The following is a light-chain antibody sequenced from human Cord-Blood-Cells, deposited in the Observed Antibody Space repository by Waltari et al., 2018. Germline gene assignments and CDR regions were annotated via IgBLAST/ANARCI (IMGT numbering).Light chain of an antibody. CDR1: QGISSA. Sequence: ALQSNQSSSSPSASGGDIVTITCRASQGISSALAWYQQKPGKAPKLLIYDASSLESGVPSRFSGSGSGTDFTLTISSLQPEDFATYYCQQFNSYPLTFGGGTKVEIK. CDR3: QQFNSYPLT. CDR2: DAS. V-gene: IGKV1-13*02. J-gene: IGKJ4*01.